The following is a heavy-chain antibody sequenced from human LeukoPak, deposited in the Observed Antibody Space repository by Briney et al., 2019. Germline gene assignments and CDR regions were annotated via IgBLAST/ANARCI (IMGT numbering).Heavy chain of an antibody. J-gene: IGHJ4*02. CDR3: AKHAAAASLFDY. CDR2: ISGGGGNT. CDR1: EFNFNIYA. V-gene: IGHV3-23*01. Sequence: PGGSLRLSCAASEFNFNIYAMSWVRQAPGKGLEWVSAISGGGGNTYYADSVKGRFTISRDNSKNTLYLQMNSLRAEDAAVFYCAKHAAAASLFDYWGQGTLVTVSS. D-gene: IGHD6-13*01.